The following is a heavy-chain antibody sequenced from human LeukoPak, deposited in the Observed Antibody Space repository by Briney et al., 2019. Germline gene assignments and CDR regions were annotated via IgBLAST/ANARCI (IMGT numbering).Heavy chain of an antibody. J-gene: IGHJ3*02. CDR2: IYTSGST. Sequence: SETLSLTCTVSGNSISSYYWSWIRQPAGKGLEWIGRIYTSGSTNYNPSLKSRVTMSVDRSKNQFSLKLSSVTAADTAVYYCARDLFRGSNAFDIWGQGTMVTVSS. V-gene: IGHV4-4*07. CDR1: GNSISSYY. CDR3: ARDLFRGSNAFDI. D-gene: IGHD3-10*02.